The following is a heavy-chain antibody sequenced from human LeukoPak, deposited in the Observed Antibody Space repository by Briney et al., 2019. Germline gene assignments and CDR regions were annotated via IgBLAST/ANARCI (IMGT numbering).Heavy chain of an antibody. D-gene: IGHD3-16*02. CDR1: GGSISSSSYY. J-gene: IGHJ5*02. CDR3: ARDENGYVWGSFRA. V-gene: IGHV4-39*07. Sequence: SETLSLTCTVSGGSISSSSYYWGWIRQPPGKGLEWIGSIYYSGSTYYNPSLKGRVTISVDTSKNQFSLKLSPVTAADTAVYYCARDENGYVWGSFRAWGQGTLVTVSS. CDR2: IYYSGST.